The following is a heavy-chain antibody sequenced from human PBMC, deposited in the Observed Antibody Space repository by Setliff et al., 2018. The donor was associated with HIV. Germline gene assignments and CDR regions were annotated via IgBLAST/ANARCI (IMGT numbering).Heavy chain of an antibody. CDR1: GDTFSNSA. D-gene: IGHD2-8*01. V-gene: IGHV1-69*05. CDR2: SIPLFGTV. J-gene: IGHJ4*02. CDR3: ASGSGYCRNGVCYVGVHKNPDKYYFDY. Sequence: SVKVSCKASGDTFSNSALTWVRQAPGQGLEWMGGSIPLFGTVKYAQKFQGRVTITTDELMTTAYMELSSLRSEDTAVYYCASGSGYCRNGVCYVGVHKNPDKYYFDYWGQGTLVTVSS.